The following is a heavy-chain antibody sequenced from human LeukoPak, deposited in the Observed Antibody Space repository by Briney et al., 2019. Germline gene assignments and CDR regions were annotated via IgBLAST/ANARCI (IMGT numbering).Heavy chain of an antibody. J-gene: IGHJ4*02. CDR1: GYTFTSYY. CDR2: INPSGGST. CDR3: ARGGWFGESFDY. D-gene: IGHD3-10*01. Sequence: GASVKVSCKASGYTFTSYYMHWVRQVPGQGLEWMGIINPSGGSTSYAQKFQGRVTMTRDMSTSTVYMELSSLRSEDTAVYYCARGGWFGESFDYWGQGTLVTVSS. V-gene: IGHV1-46*01.